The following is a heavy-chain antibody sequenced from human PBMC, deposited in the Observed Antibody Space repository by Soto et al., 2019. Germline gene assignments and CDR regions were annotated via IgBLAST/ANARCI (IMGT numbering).Heavy chain of an antibody. J-gene: IGHJ3*02. V-gene: IGHV1-18*01. D-gene: IGHD3-3*01. CDR1: GYTFTSYG. Sequence: ASVKVSCKASGYTFTSYGISWVRQAPGQGLEWMGWISAYNGNTNYAQKLQGRVTMTTDTSTSTAYMELRSLRSDDTAVYYCARFYSYGSSQYYDFWSGYYSGPFDAFDIWGQGKMVTVSS. CDR3: ARFYSYGSSQYYDFWSGYYSGPFDAFDI. CDR2: ISAYNGNT.